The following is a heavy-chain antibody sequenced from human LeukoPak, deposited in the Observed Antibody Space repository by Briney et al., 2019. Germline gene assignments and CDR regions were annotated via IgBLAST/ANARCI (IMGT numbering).Heavy chain of an antibody. CDR1: GFTVSSNY. J-gene: IGHJ4*02. CDR3: AKDRLSVYYYDSSGYYYFDY. Sequence: GGSLRLSCAASGFTVSSNYMSWVRQAPGKGLEWVSVIYSGGSTYYADSVKGRFTISRDNSKNTLYLQMNSLRAEDTAVYYCAKDRLSVYYYDSSGYYYFDYWGQGTLVTVS. D-gene: IGHD3-22*01. V-gene: IGHV3-53*01. CDR2: IYSGGST.